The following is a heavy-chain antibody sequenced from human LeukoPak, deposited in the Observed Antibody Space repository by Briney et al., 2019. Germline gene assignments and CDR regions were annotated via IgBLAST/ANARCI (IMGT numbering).Heavy chain of an antibody. CDR3: ARQQVAGLEY. CDR1: GFTFSDYY. J-gene: IGHJ4*02. Sequence: KSGGSLRLSCAASGFTFSDYYISWIRQAPGEGLEWISTICTDSTTIHYADSVRGRFIISRDNAKNSLYLQMNYLRAEDTAVYYCARQQVAGLEYWGQGTLVTVSS. CDR2: ICTDSTTI. D-gene: IGHD5-12*01. V-gene: IGHV3-11*04.